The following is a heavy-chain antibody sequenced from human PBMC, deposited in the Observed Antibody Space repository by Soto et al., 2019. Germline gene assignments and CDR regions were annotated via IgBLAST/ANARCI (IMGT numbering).Heavy chain of an antibody. CDR1: GFSFNKYG. J-gene: IGHJ5*02. Sequence: QSGGSLRLSCAASGFSFNKYGMHWVRQAPGKGLEWVAYVSSDGSNQYYADSVKGRFTISRDNSKSTLFLQLDSLRVDDTAVYSCAEDRVIQLLPIWPDPWGQGTLVTVSS. D-gene: IGHD2-2*01. CDR3: AEDRVIQLLPIWPDP. CDR2: VSSDGSNQ. V-gene: IGHV3-30*18.